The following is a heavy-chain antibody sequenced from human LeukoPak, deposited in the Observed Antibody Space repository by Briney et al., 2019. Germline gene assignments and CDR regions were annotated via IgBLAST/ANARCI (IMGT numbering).Heavy chain of an antibody. CDR2: ISSSGSTI. J-gene: IGHJ4*02. V-gene: IGHV3-11*01. CDR3: ARDLVVVAATAFDY. D-gene: IGHD2-15*01. Sequence: PGGSLRLPCAASGFTFSDYYMSWIRQAPGKGLEWVSYISSSGSTIYYADSVKGRFTISRDNAKNSLYLQMNSLRAEDTAVYYCARDLVVVAATAFDYWGQGTLVTVSS. CDR1: GFTFSDYY.